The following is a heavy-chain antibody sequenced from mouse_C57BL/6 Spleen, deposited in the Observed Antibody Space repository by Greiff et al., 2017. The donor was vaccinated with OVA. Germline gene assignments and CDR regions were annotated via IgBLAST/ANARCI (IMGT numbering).Heavy chain of an antibody. J-gene: IGHJ1*03. CDR3: ASGAVVARWYFDV. D-gene: IGHD1-1*01. Sequence: EVQLQQSGPVLVKPGASVKMSCKASGYTFTDYYMNWVKQSHGKSLEWIGVINPYNGGTSYNQKFKGKATLTVDKSSSTAYMELNSLTSDDSAVYYCASGAVVARWYFDVWGTGTTVTVSS. V-gene: IGHV1-19*01. CDR2: INPYNGGT. CDR1: GYTFTDYY.